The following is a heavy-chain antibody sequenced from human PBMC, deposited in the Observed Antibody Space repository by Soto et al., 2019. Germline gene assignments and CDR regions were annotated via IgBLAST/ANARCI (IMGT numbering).Heavy chain of an antibody. D-gene: IGHD2-21*01. J-gene: IGHJ5*02. CDR3: ARDQGFRVVINSNWFDP. CDR2: ISAYNGNT. CDR1: GYSLIRYG. V-gene: IGHV1-18*01. Sequence: XSVKVSCTASGYSLIRYGIMWVRQAPGQGLEWMGWISAYNGNTNSAEKLRGRLTMTTDASTTTAYMELRSLRSDDTAIYYCARDQGFRVVINSNWFDPWGQGTLVTVSS.